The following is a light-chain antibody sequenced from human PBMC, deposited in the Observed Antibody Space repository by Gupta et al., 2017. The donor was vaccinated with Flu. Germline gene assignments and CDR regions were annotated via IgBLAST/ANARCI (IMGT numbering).Light chain of an antibody. J-gene: IGKJ5*01. V-gene: IGKV1-9*01. CDR2: AAS. CDR3: QQLNDYPIT. CDR1: QVISSY. Sequence: DIQLTQSPSFLSASVGDRVTITCRASQVISSYLVWYQQKPGKAPELLIYAASALQSGVPSRFSGSGSGTEFTLTISSRQPEDFATYYCQQLNDYPITFGQGTRLEIK.